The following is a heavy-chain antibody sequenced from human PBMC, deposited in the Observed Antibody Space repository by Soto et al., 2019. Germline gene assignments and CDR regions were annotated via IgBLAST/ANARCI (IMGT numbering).Heavy chain of an antibody. CDR3: ATGAEYYDYIWGSYRGPFDY. J-gene: IGHJ4*02. CDR2: MNPNSGNT. V-gene: IGHV1-8*01. CDR1: GYTFTSYD. D-gene: IGHD3-16*02. Sequence: ASVKVSCKASGYTFTSYDINWVRQATGQGLEWMGWMNPNSGNTGYAQKFQGRVTMTRNTSISTAYMELSSLRSEDTAVYYCATGAEYYDYIWGSYRGPFDYWGQGTLVTVSS.